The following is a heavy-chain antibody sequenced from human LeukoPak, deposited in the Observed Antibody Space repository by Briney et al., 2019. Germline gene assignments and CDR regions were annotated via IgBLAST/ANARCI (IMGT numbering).Heavy chain of an antibody. D-gene: IGHD1-26*01. Sequence: PGRSLRLSCAASGFTFSNYGMHWVRQAPGKGLEWVAVISNDAKKIYYLDSVKGRFTVSRDNSKSMFYVRMDSLRVEDTAVYYCVKGGHSGSPYGYYDYWGQGTLVTVSS. V-gene: IGHV3-30*18. CDR2: ISNDAKKI. CDR3: VKGGHSGSPYGYYDY. CDR1: GFTFSNYG. J-gene: IGHJ4*02.